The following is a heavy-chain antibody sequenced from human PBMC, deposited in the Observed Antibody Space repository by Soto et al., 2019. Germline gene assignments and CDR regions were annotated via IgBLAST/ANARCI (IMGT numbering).Heavy chain of an antibody. Sequence: LRLSCAASGFTFISYAMSWVRQAPGKGLEWVSAISGSGGSTYYADSVKGRFTISRDNSKNTLYLQMNSLRAEDTAVYYCANYGSGSWYWFDPWGQGTLVTVSS. D-gene: IGHD6-13*01. V-gene: IGHV3-23*01. CDR2: ISGSGGST. CDR1: GFTFISYA. CDR3: ANYGSGSWYWFDP. J-gene: IGHJ5*02.